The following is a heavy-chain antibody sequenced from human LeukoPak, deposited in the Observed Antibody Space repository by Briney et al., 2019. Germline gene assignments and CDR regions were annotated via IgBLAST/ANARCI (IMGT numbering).Heavy chain of an antibody. CDR3: ARAGSMTTVVTGRFDP. D-gene: IGHD4-23*01. CDR2: IYTSGST. V-gene: IGHV4-61*02. CDR1: GGSISSGSYY. J-gene: IGHJ5*02. Sequence: SETLSLTCTVSGGSISSGSYYWSWIRQPAGKGLEWIGRIYTSGSTNYNPSLKSRVTISVDTSKNQFSLKLSSVTAADTAVYYCARAGSMTTVVTGRFDPWGQGTLVTVSS.